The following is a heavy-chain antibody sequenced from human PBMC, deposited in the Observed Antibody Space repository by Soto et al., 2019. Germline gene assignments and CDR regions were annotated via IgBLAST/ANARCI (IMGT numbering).Heavy chain of an antibody. CDR2: IYYSGST. Sequence: SETLSLTCTVSGGSISSYYWSWIRQPPGKGLEWIGYIYYSGSTIYNPSLKSRVTISVDTAKNQFSLKLSSVTAADTAVYYCARDTRVSYSGSPTPLRWFDPWGQGTLVTVSS. J-gene: IGHJ5*02. CDR3: ARDTRVSYSGSPTPLRWFDP. CDR1: GGSISSYY. V-gene: IGHV4-59*01. D-gene: IGHD1-26*01.